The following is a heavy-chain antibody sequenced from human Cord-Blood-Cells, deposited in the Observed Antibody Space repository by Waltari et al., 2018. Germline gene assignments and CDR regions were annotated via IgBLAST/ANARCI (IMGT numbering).Heavy chain of an antibody. D-gene: IGHD6-13*01. CDR3: ARDSKERAAARTYWYFDL. CDR1: GYTFTSYA. Sequence: QVQLVQSGAEVKKPGASVKVSCKASGYTFTSYAMHWVRQAPGQRLEWMGWINAGKGNTKYSQKFQGRVTITRDTSASTAYMELSSLRSEDTAVYYCARDSKERAAARTYWYFDLWGRGTLVTVSS. J-gene: IGHJ2*01. V-gene: IGHV1-3*01. CDR2: INAGKGNT.